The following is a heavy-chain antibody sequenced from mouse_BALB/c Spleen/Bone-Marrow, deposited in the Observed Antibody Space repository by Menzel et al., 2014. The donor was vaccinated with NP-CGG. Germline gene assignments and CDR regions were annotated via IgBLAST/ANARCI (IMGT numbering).Heavy chain of an antibody. J-gene: IGHJ3*02. V-gene: IGHV5-12-1*01. CDR2: ISSGGGST. CDR3: ARQILRGFGY. CDR1: GFAFSSYD. Sequence: DVMLVESGGGLVKPGGSLKLSCAASGFAFSSYDMSWVRQTPEKRLEWVAYISSGGGSTYYADTVKGRFTISRGNAKNTLYLQMSSLKSEDTAMYYCARQILRGFGYWGQGTPVTVSA. D-gene: IGHD1-1*01.